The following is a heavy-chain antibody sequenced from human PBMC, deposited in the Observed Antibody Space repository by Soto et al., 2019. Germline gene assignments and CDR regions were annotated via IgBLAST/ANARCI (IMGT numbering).Heavy chain of an antibody. Sequence: EVQLVESGGGLVQPGGSLRLSCAASGFTFSSYWMHWVRQAPGQGLVWVSRMNSDGSTTTYAESVRGRCTISRDNAKNTLYLQMNRLRAEDTAVYYCVRVPTGGYAFSLDDYWGQGTLVTVSS. D-gene: IGHD5-12*01. J-gene: IGHJ4*02. CDR3: VRVPTGGYAFSLDDY. CDR2: MNSDGSTT. V-gene: IGHV3-74*01. CDR1: GFTFSSYW.